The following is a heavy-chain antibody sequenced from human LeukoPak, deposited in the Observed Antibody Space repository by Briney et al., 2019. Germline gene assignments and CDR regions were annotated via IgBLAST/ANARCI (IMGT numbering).Heavy chain of an antibody. V-gene: IGHV4-34*01. CDR2: INHSGST. Sequence: SETLSLTCAVYGGSFSGYYWSWIRQPPGKGLEWIGEINHSGSTNYNPSLKSRVTISVDTSKNQFSLKLSSVTAADTAVHYCASASYSSGSTDYWGQGTLVTVSS. CDR3: ASASYSSGSTDY. D-gene: IGHD6-19*01. J-gene: IGHJ4*02. CDR1: GGSFSGYY.